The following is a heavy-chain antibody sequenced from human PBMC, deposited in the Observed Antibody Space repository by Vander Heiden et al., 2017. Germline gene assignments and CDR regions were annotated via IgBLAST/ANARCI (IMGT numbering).Heavy chain of an antibody. CDR1: GGSISSSSYY. D-gene: IGHD3-22*01. Sequence: QLQLQESGPGLVKPSETLSLTCTVSGGSISSSSYYWGWIRQPPGKGLEWIGSIYYSGSTYYNPSLKSRVTISVDTSKNQFSLKLSSVTAADTAVYYCAHLEDYYDSSGWDYWGQGTLVTVSS. CDR2: IYYSGST. CDR3: AHLEDYYDSSGWDY. J-gene: IGHJ4*02. V-gene: IGHV4-39*01.